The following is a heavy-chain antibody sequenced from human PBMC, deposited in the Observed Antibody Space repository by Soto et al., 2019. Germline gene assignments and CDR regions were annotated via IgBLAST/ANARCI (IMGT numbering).Heavy chain of an antibody. Sequence: LETLPHTCTVSGGSSSGYYGSWIRQPPGKGLEWIGYIYYSGSTNYNPSLKSRVTISVDTSKNQFSLKLSSVTAADTAVYYCARRYGASFDYWGQGTLVTVSS. CDR1: GGSSSGYY. J-gene: IGHJ4*02. D-gene: IGHD4-17*01. CDR3: ARRYGASFDY. V-gene: IGHV4-59*01. CDR2: IYYSGST.